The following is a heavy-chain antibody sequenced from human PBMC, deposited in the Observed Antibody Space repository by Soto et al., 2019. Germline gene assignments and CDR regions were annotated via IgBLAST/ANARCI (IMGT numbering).Heavy chain of an antibody. CDR1: GRSLNSHY. J-gene: IGHJ5*02. Sequence: PXXTLSLTCTVSGRSLNSHYSTWIRQSPGKGLEWIGYVSSTGSTNYNPSLKSRLTMSLDTSTNEVSLSLTSVTAADAAVYFCARFSPPRKSYDSNPGWFDPWGQGIMVTVSS. CDR3: ARFSPPRKSYDSNPGWFDP. CDR2: VSSTGST. V-gene: IGHV4-59*11. D-gene: IGHD3-22*01.